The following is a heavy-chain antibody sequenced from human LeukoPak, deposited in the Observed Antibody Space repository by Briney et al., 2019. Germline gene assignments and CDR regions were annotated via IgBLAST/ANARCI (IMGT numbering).Heavy chain of an antibody. D-gene: IGHD3-10*01. CDR2: ISPRSGDT. CDR1: GYSFTDYY. Sequence: ASVKVSCKASGYSFTDYYMHWVRQAPGQGLEWMGWISPRSGDTSYAQKFQGRVTMTRDTSINTVDMDLSGLTSDDTAVFYCARGREIHGGSDTKLDDYWGRGTLVTVSS. V-gene: IGHV1-2*02. J-gene: IGHJ4*02. CDR3: ARGREIHGGSDTKLDDY.